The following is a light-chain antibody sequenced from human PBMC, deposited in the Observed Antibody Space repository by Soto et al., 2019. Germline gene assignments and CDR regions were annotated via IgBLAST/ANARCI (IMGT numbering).Light chain of an antibody. Sequence: QSVLTQPASVSGSPGQSITISCTGTNSDIGDYNYVSWYQHHPGKAPKLMIYEVSYRLSGVSNRFSGSKSGNTASLTISGLQAEDEADYYCNSYTSSSTGVFGTGTKVTVL. J-gene: IGLJ1*01. CDR2: EVS. CDR3: NSYTSSSTGV. V-gene: IGLV2-14*01. CDR1: NSDIGDYNY.